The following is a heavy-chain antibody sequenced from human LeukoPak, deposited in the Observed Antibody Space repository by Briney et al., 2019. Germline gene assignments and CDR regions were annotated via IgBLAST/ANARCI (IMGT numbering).Heavy chain of an antibody. V-gene: IGHV4-34*01. Sequence: KPSETLSLTCAVYGGSFSGYYWSWIRQPPGKGLEWIGEINHSGSTNYNPSLKSRVTISVDTSKNQFSLKLSSVTAADTAVYYCASERGYFDYWGQGTLVTVSS. CDR1: GGSFSGYY. CDR2: INHSGST. D-gene: IGHD1-1*01. CDR3: ASERGYFDY. J-gene: IGHJ4*02.